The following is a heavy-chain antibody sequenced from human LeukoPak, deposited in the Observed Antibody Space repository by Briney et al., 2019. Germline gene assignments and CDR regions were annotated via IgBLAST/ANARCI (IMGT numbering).Heavy chain of an antibody. CDR2: INHSGST. V-gene: IGHV4-34*01. CDR1: GGSFSGYY. J-gene: IGHJ4*02. Sequence: SETLSLTCAVYGGSFSGYYWSWIRQPPGKGLEWIGEINHSGSTNYNPSLKSRVTISVDTSKNQFSLKLSSVTAADTAVYYCARGRWEVRFDNWAQGTLVTVSS. D-gene: IGHD1-26*01. CDR3: ARGRWEVRFDN.